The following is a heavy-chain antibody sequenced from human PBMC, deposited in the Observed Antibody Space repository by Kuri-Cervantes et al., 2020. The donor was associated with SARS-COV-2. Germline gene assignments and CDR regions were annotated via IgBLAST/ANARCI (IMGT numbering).Heavy chain of an antibody. CDR1: GYTFTSYG. V-gene: IGHV1-18*01. D-gene: IGHD6-13*01. J-gene: IGHJ4*02. CDR3: ARAPRIGQQLVRRYYFDY. CDR2: ISGYNGNT. Sequence: ASVKVSCKASGYTFTSYGISWVRQAPGQGLEWMGWISGYNGNTKYAQKFQGRVTMTRNTSISTAYMELSSLRSEDTAVYYCARAPRIGQQLVRRYYFDYWGQGTLVTVSS.